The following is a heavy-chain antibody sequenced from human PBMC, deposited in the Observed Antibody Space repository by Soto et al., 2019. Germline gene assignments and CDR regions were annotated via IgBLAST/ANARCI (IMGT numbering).Heavy chain of an antibody. Sequence: PGESLKISCKGSGYSFTSYWISWVRQMPGKGLEWMGRIDPSDSYTNYSPSFQGHVTISADKSISTAYLQWSSLKASDTAMYYCASLYSGSWYYFDYWGQGTLVTVSS. V-gene: IGHV5-10-1*01. J-gene: IGHJ4*02. CDR2: IDPSDSYT. CDR3: ASLYSGSWYYFDY. D-gene: IGHD6-13*01. CDR1: GYSFTSYW.